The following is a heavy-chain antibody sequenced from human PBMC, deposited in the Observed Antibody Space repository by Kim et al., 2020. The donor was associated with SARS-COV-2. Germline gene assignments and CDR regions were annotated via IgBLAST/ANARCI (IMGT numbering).Heavy chain of an antibody. CDR2: ISGSGGST. D-gene: IGHD2-2*01. CDR3: AKQLVVVPAVGDYYYYGMDV. CDR1: GFTFSSYA. Sequence: GGSLRLSCAASGFTFSSYAMSWVRQAPGKGLEWVSAISGSGGSTYYADSVKGRFTISRDNSKNTLYLQMNSLRAEDTAVYYCAKQLVVVPAVGDYYYYGMDVWGQGTTVTVSS. V-gene: IGHV3-23*01. J-gene: IGHJ6*02.